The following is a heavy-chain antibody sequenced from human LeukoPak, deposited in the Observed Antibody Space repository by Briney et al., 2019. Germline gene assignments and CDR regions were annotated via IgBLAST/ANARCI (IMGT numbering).Heavy chain of an antibody. CDR2: ISWNGNSI. Sequence: PGGSLRLSCAASGFSFDDYAMHWVRQAPGKGLEWVSAISWNGNSIVYADSVKGRFTIARDNAKNSLYLQMNSLRAEDTALYYCAKGEGSGIHHYSMDVWGQGTTVTVSS. CDR1: GFSFDDYA. V-gene: IGHV3-9*01. CDR3: AKGEGSGIHHYSMDV. J-gene: IGHJ6*02. D-gene: IGHD3-10*01.